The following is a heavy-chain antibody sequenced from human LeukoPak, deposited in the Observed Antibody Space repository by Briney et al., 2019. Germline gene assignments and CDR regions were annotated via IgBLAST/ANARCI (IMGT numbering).Heavy chain of an antibody. D-gene: IGHD1-26*01. Sequence: GGSLRLSCAASRFTFSTYWMHWVRQAPGKGLVWVSRINSDGSTTGYADSVKGRFTISRDNAKNTLYLQMNSLRAEDTAVYYCARRSYYDLDYFDYWGQGTLVTVSS. CDR1: RFTFSTYW. CDR3: ARRSYYDLDYFDY. CDR2: INSDGSTT. V-gene: IGHV3-74*01. J-gene: IGHJ4*02.